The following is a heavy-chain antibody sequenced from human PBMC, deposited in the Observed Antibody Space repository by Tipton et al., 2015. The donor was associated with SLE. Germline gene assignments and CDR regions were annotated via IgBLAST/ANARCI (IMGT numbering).Heavy chain of an antibody. D-gene: IGHD3-16*01. CDR2: ISSDGTET. CDR3: VGGGENDY. CDR1: GFTFIDYW. Sequence: SLRLSCTASGFTFIDYWIHWVRQAPGKGLVWVSRISSDGTETNYGDSVRGRFTISRDNAKNSLYLQLNSLRDDDTAVYYCVGGGENDYWGQGTLV. J-gene: IGHJ4*02. V-gene: IGHV3-74*01.